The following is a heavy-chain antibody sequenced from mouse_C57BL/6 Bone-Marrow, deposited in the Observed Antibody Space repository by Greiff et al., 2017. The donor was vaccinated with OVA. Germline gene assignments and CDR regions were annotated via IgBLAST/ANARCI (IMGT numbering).Heavy chain of an antibody. D-gene: IGHD2-2*01. CDR1: GFTIKDDY. J-gene: IGHJ1*03. Sequence: EVMLVESGAELVRPGASVKLSCTASGFTIKDDYMHWVKQRPEQGLEWIGWIDPENGDTEYASKFQGKATITADTSSNTAYLQLSSLTSDDAAVYYCTTCGGYALYFDVWGTGTTVTVSS. CDR2: IDPENGDT. V-gene: IGHV14-4*01. CDR3: TTCGGYALYFDV.